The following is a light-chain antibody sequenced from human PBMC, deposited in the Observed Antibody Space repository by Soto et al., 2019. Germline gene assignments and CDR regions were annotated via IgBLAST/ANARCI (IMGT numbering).Light chain of an antibody. V-gene: IGKV4-1*01. Sequence: EIVMTQSPDSLAVSLGERATINCKSSQSVLYSSNNKNYLAWYQQKPGQPPKLLIYWASTRESGVPDRFSGSASGTDFTLTISSLQAEDVAVYYCQQYYSTPYTFGQGTKVEIK. CDR3: QQYYSTPYT. CDR2: WAS. J-gene: IGKJ2*01. CDR1: QSVLYSSNNKNY.